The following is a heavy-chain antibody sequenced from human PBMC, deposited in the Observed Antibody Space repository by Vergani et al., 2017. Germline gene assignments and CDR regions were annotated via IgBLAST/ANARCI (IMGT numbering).Heavy chain of an antibody. J-gene: IGHJ6*02. V-gene: IGHV1-2*02. CDR3: ARENGYQLLYYYYYYGMDV. CDR1: GYTFTGYY. Sequence: QVQLVQSGAEVKKPGASVKVSCKASGYTFTGYYMHWVRQAPGQGLEWMGWINPNSGGTNYAQKFQGRVTMTRDTSISTAYMELSRLRSDDTAVYYCARENGYQLLYYYYYYGMDVWGQGTTVTVSS. CDR2: INPNSGGT. D-gene: IGHD2-2*01.